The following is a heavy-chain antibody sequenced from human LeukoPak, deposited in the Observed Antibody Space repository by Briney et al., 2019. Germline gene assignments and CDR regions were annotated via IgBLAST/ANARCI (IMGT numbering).Heavy chain of an antibody. CDR1: GFTFSDYY. D-gene: IGHD3-9*01. Sequence: GGSLRLSCAASGFTFSDYYMSWIRQAPGKGLEWVSYISSSDSTIYYADSVKGRFTISRDNAKNTLYLQMNTLRVEDTAVYYCTRDLMDYDLSTGLHHYYMDVWGQGTTVTVSS. J-gene: IGHJ6*02. CDR3: TRDLMDYDLSTGLHHYYMDV. CDR2: ISSSDSTI. V-gene: IGHV3-11*04.